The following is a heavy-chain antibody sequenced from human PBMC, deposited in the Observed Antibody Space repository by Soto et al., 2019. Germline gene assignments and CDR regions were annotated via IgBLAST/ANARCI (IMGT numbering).Heavy chain of an antibody. J-gene: IGHJ4*02. CDR2: IWYDGSNK. CDR1: GFTFSSYG. V-gene: IGHV3-33*01. D-gene: IGHD2-2*01. Sequence: QVQLVESGGGVVQPGRSLRLSCAASGFTFSSYGMHWVRQAPGKGLEWVAVIWYDGSNKYYADSVKGRFTISRDNSKNTLYLQMNSLRAEDTAVYYCARDGNVVVPAAIYYWGQGTLVTVSS. CDR3: ARDGNVVVPAAIYY.